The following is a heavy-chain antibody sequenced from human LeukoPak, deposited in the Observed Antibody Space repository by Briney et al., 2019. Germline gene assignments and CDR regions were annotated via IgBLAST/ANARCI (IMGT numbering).Heavy chain of an antibody. Sequence: SETLSLTCAVYESAFWGYYWSRISQPTGKGLEWIGEINHSGSTNYNPSLKSRVTISVDTSKNQFSLKLSSVTAADTAVYYCEYLGENDDLDGMDAWGQGTTVTVSS. CDR1: ESAFWGYY. J-gene: IGHJ6*02. CDR2: INHSGST. D-gene: IGHD2-2*01. CDR3: EYLGENDDLDGMDA. V-gene: IGHV4-34*01.